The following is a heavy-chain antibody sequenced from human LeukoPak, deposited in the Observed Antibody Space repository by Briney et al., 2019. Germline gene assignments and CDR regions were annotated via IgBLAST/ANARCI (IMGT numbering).Heavy chain of an antibody. D-gene: IGHD1-26*01. V-gene: IGHV3-7*01. CDR2: IKQDGGEK. CDR1: GFAFSSYW. CDR3: ARLGGSYYTY. J-gene: IGHJ4*02. Sequence: GGSLRLSCVASGFAFSSYWMSWVRQAPGKGPEWVANIKQDGGEKYYVDSVKGRFTISRDNAKNSLFLQMNSLRVEDTAVYYCARLGGSYYTYWGQGALVTVSS.